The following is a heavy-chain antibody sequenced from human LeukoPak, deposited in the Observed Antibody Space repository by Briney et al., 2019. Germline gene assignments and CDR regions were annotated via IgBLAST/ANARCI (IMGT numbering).Heavy chain of an antibody. V-gene: IGHV3-21*01. CDR3: ARKIVGATGNWFDP. J-gene: IGHJ5*02. CDR2: ISSSSSYI. CDR1: GSTFSSYS. D-gene: IGHD1-26*01. Sequence: GGSLRLSCAASGSTFSSYSMNWVRQAPGKGLEWVSSISSSSSYIYYADSVKGRFTISRDNAKNSLYLQMNGLGAEDTAVYYCARKIVGATGNWFDPWGQGTLVTVSS.